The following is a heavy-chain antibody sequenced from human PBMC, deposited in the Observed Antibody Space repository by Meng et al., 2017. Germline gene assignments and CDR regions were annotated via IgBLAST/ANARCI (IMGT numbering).Heavy chain of an antibody. CDR3: ATRGNPYLDC. J-gene: IGHJ4*02. CDR2: INAYNGYT. Sequence: QGQLVQSGAEVKKPGDSVKGSSNAAAHTHASDGFAWVRQAPGQGLEWMGWINAYNGYTDYAQKFLGRVTLTTDTSTNTGYMELRSLTSDDTAVYYCATRGNPYLDCWGQGTLVTVSS. CDR1: AHTHASDG. V-gene: IGHV1-18*01.